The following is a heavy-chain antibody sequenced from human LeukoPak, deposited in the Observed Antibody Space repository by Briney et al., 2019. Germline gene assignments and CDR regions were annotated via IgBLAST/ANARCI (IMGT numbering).Heavy chain of an antibody. J-gene: IGHJ4*02. CDR2: ISSSSSYI. V-gene: IGHV3-21*01. CDR3: ASDYYGSGSYGFIDY. CDR1: GFTFSSYS. D-gene: IGHD3-10*01. Sequence: GGSLRLSCAASGFTFSSYSMNWVRQAPGKGLEWVSSISSSSSYIYYADSVKGRFTISRDNSKNTLYLHMNSLRAEDTAVYNCASDYYGSGSYGFIDYWGRGTQVTVSS.